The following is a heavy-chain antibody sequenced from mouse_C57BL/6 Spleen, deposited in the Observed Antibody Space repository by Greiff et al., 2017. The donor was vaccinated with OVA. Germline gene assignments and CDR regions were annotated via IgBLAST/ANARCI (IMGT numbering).Heavy chain of an antibody. CDR2: ISDGGSYT. CDR1: GFTFSSYA. J-gene: IGHJ3*01. Sequence: EVKLMESGGGLVKPGGSLKLSCAASGFTFSSYAMSWVRQTPEKRLEWVATISDGGSYTYYPDNVKGRFTISRDNAKNNLYLQMSHLKSEDTAMYYCARDFHGNSWFAYWGQGTLVTVSA. CDR3: ARDFHGNSWFAY. V-gene: IGHV5-4*01. D-gene: IGHD2-1*01.